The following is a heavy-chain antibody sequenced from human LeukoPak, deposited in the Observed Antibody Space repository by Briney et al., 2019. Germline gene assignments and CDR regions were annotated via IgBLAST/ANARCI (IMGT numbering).Heavy chain of an antibody. CDR1: GGSLTSSRFF. V-gene: IGHV4-39*01. CDR3: ASSGTYMIVAGAFDI. D-gene: IGHD3-22*01. J-gene: IGHJ3*02. CDR2: MHYSGGS. Sequence: SETLSLTCTVSGGSLTSSRFFWGWIRQPPGKGLEYIGTMHYSGGSDYNPSLKSRVTISVDTSKNHFSLKLTSVTAADTAVYYCASSGTYMIVAGAFDIWGQGKMVTVSS.